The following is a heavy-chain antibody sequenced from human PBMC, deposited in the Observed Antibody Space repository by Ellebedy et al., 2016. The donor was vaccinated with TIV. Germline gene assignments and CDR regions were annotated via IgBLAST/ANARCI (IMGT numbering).Heavy chain of an antibody. CDR2: IYYSGST. Sequence: SETLSLICTVSGGSISSYYWSWIRQPPGKGLEWIGNIYYSGSTNYNPSLKSRVTISVDTSKNQFSLKLSSVTAADTAVYYCAGGRVHLDYWGQGTLVTVSS. D-gene: IGHD1-1*01. V-gene: IGHV4-59*01. CDR1: GGSISSYY. CDR3: AGGRVHLDY. J-gene: IGHJ4*02.